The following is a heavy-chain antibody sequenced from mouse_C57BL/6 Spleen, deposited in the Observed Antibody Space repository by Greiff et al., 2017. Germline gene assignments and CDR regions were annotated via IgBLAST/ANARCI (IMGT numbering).Heavy chain of an antibody. Sequence: EVQAVEFGGDLVKPGGFLKLSCAAPGFTFSSYGLSWVRQTTDKRLEWVATISSGSSYTYYPDSVKGRFPISRDNAKNTLYLKMSSLKSEDTAMYYCARQVDDYDGAFDYWGQGTTLTVSS. CDR3: ARQVDDYDGAFDY. J-gene: IGHJ2*01. D-gene: IGHD2-4*01. V-gene: IGHV5-6*01. CDR2: ISSGSSYT. CDR1: GFTFSSYG.